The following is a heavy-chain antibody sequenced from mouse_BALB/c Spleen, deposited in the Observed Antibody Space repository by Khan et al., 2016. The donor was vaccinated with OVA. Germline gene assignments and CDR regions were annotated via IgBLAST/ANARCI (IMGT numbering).Heavy chain of an antibody. V-gene: IGHV5-17*02. CDR3: ARVNWAY. Sequence: EVQLVESGGGLVQPGGSRKLSCAASGFTFSSFGMHWVRQAPEKGLEWIAYINSGSSTIYYADPVKGRFTISRDNPQNTLFLQMNSLRSEDTAMYYCARVNWAYWGQGTTLTVSS. J-gene: IGHJ2*01. CDR1: GFTFSSFG. D-gene: IGHD4-1*01. CDR2: INSGSSTI.